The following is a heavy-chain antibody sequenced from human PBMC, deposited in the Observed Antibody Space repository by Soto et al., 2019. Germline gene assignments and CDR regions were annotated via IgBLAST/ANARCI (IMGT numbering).Heavy chain of an antibody. Sequence: PGESLKISCKGSGYSFTSYWIGWVRQMPGKGLEWMGIIYPGDSDTRYSPSFQGQVTISADKSISTAYLQWSSLKASDTAMYYCARHDRYYYGSGSPYYYGMDVWGQGTTVTVSS. CDR1: GYSFTSYW. D-gene: IGHD3-10*01. V-gene: IGHV5-51*01. CDR2: IYPGDSDT. CDR3: ARHDRYYYGSGSPYYYGMDV. J-gene: IGHJ6*02.